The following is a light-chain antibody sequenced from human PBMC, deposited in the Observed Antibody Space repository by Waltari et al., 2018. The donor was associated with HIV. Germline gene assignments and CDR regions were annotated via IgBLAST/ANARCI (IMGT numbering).Light chain of an antibody. V-gene: IGKV3-11*01. Sequence: ELVLTQSPATLSLSPGDRATLSCRASQSVSSYLAWYQQKPGQAPRLRIYDASNRATRIPARFSGSGAGTDFTLTISCLEPEDFAVYYCQQSSNWPLTFGPGTKVDIK. CDR1: QSVSSY. J-gene: IGKJ3*01. CDR2: DAS. CDR3: QQSSNWPLT.